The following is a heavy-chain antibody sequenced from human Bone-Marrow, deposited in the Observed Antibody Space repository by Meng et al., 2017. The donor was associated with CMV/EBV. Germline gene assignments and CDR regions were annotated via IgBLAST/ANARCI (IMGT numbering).Heavy chain of an antibody. Sequence: GESLKISCAASGFTFSSYSMNWVRQAPGKGLEWVSSITSGSSYRYYADSVKGRFTISRDNAKNSLFLQMNSLRAEDTAVYYCVRGVYSSPNYYGMDVWGQGTTVTVSS. J-gene: IGHJ6*02. CDR3: VRGVYSSPNYYGMDV. D-gene: IGHD3-22*01. V-gene: IGHV3-21*01. CDR1: GFTFSSYS. CDR2: ITSGSSYR.